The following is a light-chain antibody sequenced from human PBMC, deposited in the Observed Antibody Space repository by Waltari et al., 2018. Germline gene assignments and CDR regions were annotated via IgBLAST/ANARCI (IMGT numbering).Light chain of an antibody. V-gene: IGLV2-23*02. J-gene: IGLJ2*01. CDR2: DVS. CDR3: CSYAGSVV. Sequence: QSALTQPASVSGSPGQSITISCTGTSSDVGGYNSVSWYQQHPGKAPKLMIYDVSKRPSGVSNRFSGSKSGNTASLTISGLQAEDEADYYCCSYAGSVVFGGGTKLTVL. CDR1: SSDVGGYNS.